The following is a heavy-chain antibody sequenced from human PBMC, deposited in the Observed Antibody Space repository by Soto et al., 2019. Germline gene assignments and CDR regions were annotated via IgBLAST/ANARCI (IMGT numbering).Heavy chain of an antibody. Sequence: EVQLVESGGGLVQPGRSLRLSCAASGFIFNNYAMHWVRQAPGKGLEWVSGISWNSGNVGYADSVKGRFTISRDNAENSLYLQMNSLRPEDTALYYCAKDTGDSSGYYYYYYYGMDVWGQWTTVTVSS. V-gene: IGHV3-9*01. CDR1: GFIFNNYA. J-gene: IGHJ6*02. CDR3: AKDTGDSSGYYYYYYYGMDV. CDR2: ISWNSGNV. D-gene: IGHD3-22*01.